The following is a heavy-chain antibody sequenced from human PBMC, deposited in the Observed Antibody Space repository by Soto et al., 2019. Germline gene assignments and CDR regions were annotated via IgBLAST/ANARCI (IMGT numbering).Heavy chain of an antibody. CDR1: GYTFTSYA. CDR2: INAGNGNT. Sequence: QVQLVQSGAEVKKPGASVKVSCKASGYTFTSYAMHWVRQAHGQRLEWMGWINAGNGNTKYSQKFQGRVTITRDTYASTAYTELDSLRSEGTAVYYCARGPGGPDGPGDYWGQGTLVTVSS. CDR3: ARGPGGPDGPGDY. V-gene: IGHV1-3*01. J-gene: IGHJ4*02. D-gene: IGHD2-15*01.